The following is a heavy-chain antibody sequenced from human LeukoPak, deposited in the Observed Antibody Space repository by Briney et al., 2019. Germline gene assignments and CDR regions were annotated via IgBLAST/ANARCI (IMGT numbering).Heavy chain of an antibody. V-gene: IGHV3-23*01. Sequence: PGGSLRLSCAASGFTFSSYAMSWVRQAPGKGLEWVSAISGSGGSTYYADSVKGRFTISRDNSKNTLYLQMNSLRAEDTAVYYCAKGVSRYCSGGSCYSFDYWGQGTLVTVSS. CDR2: ISGSGGST. CDR1: GFTFSSYA. CDR3: AKGVSRYCSGGSCYSFDY. J-gene: IGHJ4*02. D-gene: IGHD2-15*01.